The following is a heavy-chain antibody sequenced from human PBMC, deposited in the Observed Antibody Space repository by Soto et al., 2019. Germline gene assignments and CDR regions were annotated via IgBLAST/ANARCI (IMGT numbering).Heavy chain of an antibody. V-gene: IGHV3-23*01. Sequence: GGSLRLSCAASGFTFSSYAMSWVRQAPGKGLEWVSAISGSGGSTYYADSVKGRFTISRDNSKNTLYLQLNSLRAEDTAVYYCAKPFRGVINLEAFDIWGQGTMVTVSS. CDR2: ISGSGGST. D-gene: IGHD3-10*01. CDR1: GFTFSSYA. J-gene: IGHJ3*02. CDR3: AKPFRGVINLEAFDI.